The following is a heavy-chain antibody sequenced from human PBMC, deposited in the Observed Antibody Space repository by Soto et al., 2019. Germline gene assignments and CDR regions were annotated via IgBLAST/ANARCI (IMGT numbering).Heavy chain of an antibody. CDR1: GGSINSGDYH. CDR3: ARDSRTPSGGMDV. V-gene: IGHV4-30-4*01. J-gene: IGHJ6*02. Sequence: PSETLSLTCTVPGGSINSGDYHWTWIRQFPGKGLEWIGGIYYSASTYYNPALVSRITISLDTSKNQFSLKLTSVTAADTAVYYCARDSRTPSGGMDVWGQGTTVT. CDR2: IYYSAST.